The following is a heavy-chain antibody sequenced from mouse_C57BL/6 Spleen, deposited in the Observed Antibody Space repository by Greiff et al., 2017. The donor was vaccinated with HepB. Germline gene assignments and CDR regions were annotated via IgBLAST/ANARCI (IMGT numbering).Heavy chain of an antibody. D-gene: IGHD1-1*01. CDR3: ARDDYYGSSYGFDY. Sequence: VQLQQSGAELVKPGASVKLSCKASGYTFTSYWMHWVKQRPGQGLEWIGMIHPNSGSTNYNEKFKSKATLTVDKSSSTAYMQLSSLTSEDSAVYYCARDDYYGSSYGFDYWGQGTTLTVSS. CDR1: GYTFTSYW. V-gene: IGHV1-64*01. J-gene: IGHJ2*01. CDR2: IHPNSGST.